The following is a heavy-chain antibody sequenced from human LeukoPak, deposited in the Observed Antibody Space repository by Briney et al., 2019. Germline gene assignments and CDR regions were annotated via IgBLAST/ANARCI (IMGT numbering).Heavy chain of an antibody. J-gene: IGHJ6*02. CDR3: ARDSLLWFGETFYYYYGMDV. CDR1: GFTFSNYA. CDR2: ISSSSSYI. V-gene: IGHV3-21*01. Sequence: GGSLRLSCAASGFTFSNYALTWVRQAPGKGLEWVSSISSSSSYIYYADSVKGRFTISRDNAKNSLYLQMNSLRAEDTAVYYCARDSLLWFGETFYYYYGMDVWGQGTTVTVSS. D-gene: IGHD3-10*01.